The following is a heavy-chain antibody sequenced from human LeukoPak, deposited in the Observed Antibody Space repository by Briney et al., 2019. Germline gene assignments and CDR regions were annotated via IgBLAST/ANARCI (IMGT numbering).Heavy chain of an antibody. CDR2: IYSGGNT. CDR1: GFTVSSSF. D-gene: IGHD1-26*01. CDR3: ARDRGGTYYVDY. V-gene: IGHV3-53*01. Sequence: GGSLRLSCAASGFTVSSSFTSWVRQAPGKGLEWVSVIYSGGNTYYADSVKGRFTISRDNSKNTVYLQMNSLRAEDTAVYYCARDRGGTYYVDYWGQGTLVTVSS. J-gene: IGHJ4*02.